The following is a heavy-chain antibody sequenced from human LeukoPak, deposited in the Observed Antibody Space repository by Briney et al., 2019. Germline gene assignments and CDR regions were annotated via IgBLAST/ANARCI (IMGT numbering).Heavy chain of an antibody. D-gene: IGHD6-19*01. Sequence: GCSLTLSCAASGCTFSSYIMTWLRQAPAKGLAWVSSITGFDGTTSYAASVKGRFTISRENAKNSLYLQMNSLRAEDTAVYYCARSQLGPYIGSAWYADYWGQGTLVTVSS. V-gene: IGHV3-48*04. CDR2: ITGFDGTT. CDR3: ARSQLGPYIGSAWYADY. J-gene: IGHJ4*02. CDR1: GCTFSSYI.